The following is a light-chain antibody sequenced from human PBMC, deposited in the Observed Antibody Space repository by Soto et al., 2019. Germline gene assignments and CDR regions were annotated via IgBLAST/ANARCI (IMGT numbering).Light chain of an antibody. CDR2: GAS. V-gene: IGKV3-15*01. Sequence: EIVMTQSPATLSVSPGERVTLSCRASESLSTYLAWYQQKPGQAPRLLIYGASTKATGIPARFSGSGSATDFTLTISSLQSEDFAVYYCQSYNDWPFTFGQGTKLDIK. CDR3: QSYNDWPFT. CDR1: ESLSTY. J-gene: IGKJ2*01.